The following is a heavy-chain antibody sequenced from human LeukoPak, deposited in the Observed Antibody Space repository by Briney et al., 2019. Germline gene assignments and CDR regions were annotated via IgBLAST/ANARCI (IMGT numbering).Heavy chain of an antibody. D-gene: IGHD4/OR15-4a*01. CDR2: ITGTGDTT. CDR1: GFTFSRSW. V-gene: IGHV3-23*01. Sequence: GGAPRLSCVASGFTFSRSWMSWVRQAPGKGREWVSIITGTGDTTYYADSVRGRFTISRDNSKNTLFLQMNRLRADDTAVYYCAKNGAINGGSAPSWGQGTLVTASS. CDR3: AKNGAINGGSAPS. J-gene: IGHJ5*02.